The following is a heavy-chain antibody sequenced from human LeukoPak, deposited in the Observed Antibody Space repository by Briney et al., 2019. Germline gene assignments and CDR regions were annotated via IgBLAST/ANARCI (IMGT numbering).Heavy chain of an antibody. Sequence: PSETLSLTCAVYGGSFSGDFWSWIRQPPGKGLEWIGSIYHSGSTYYNPSLKSRVTISVDTSKNQFSLKLSSVTAADTAVYYCAREPRYDSSGYPFDYWGQGTLVTVSS. D-gene: IGHD3-22*01. CDR1: GGSFSGDF. CDR2: IYHSGST. V-gene: IGHV4-34*01. J-gene: IGHJ4*02. CDR3: AREPRYDSSGYPFDY.